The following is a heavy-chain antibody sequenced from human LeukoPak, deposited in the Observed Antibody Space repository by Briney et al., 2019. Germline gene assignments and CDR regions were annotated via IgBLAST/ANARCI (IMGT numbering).Heavy chain of an antibody. CDR3: ARGGVPAAKDY. CDR1: GGSSSSYF. D-gene: IGHD2-2*01. CDR2: IYTSGTI. J-gene: IGHJ4*02. V-gene: IGHV4-4*07. Sequence: SENLSLTCTVSGGSSSSYFWTWIRQPAGKGLEWIGRIYTSGTINYNPSLKSRVTMPLDTSKNQLSLNLSSVTAADTAVYYCARGGVPAAKDYWGQGTLVTVSS.